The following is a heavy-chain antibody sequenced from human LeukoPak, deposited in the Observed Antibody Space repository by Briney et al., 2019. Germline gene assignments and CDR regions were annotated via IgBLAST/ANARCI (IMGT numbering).Heavy chain of an antibody. Sequence: SETLSLTCTVSGGCVTSFYWSWIRQPPAKGLEWIGYVYNSENTKYNSSLESQLTMSVDRSKKQLFLNLSSVTAPDTAVYYCARCHSGLSGWYVLWYFCLWGRGALVTFSS. CDR2: VYNSENT. CDR1: GGCVTSFY. V-gene: IGHV4-4*09. CDR3: ARCHSGLSGWYVLWYFCL. D-gene: IGHD6-19*01. J-gene: IGHJ2*01.